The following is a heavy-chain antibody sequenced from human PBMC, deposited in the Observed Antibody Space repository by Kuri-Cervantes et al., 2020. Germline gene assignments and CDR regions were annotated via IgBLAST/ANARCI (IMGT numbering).Heavy chain of an antibody. D-gene: IGHD6-6*01. V-gene: IGHV4-61*01. CDR1: GGSVSGRSYF. CDR2: IYYSGNT. CDR3: ARRSIAAFRVHFDP. Sequence: SETLSLTCTVSGGSVSGRSYFWSWIRQPPGKGLEWIGYIYYSGNTNYNPSLKSRVTISVDTSKNQFSLKLSSVTAADTAVYYCARRSIAAFRVHFDPWGQGTLVTVSS. J-gene: IGHJ5*02.